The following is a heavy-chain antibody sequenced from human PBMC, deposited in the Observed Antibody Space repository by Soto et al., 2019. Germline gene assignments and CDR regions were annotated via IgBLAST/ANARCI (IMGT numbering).Heavy chain of an antibody. Sequence: GESLKISCKGSGYSFAGYWITWVRQKPGRGLEWMGRIDPSDSQTYYSPSFRGHVTISVTKSITTVFLQWSSLRASDTAMYYGARQIYASDTGPNYQYCFDSWGQGPPVTVSS. V-gene: IGHV5-10-1*01. CDR1: GYSFAGYW. D-gene: IGHD5-18*01. CDR2: IDPSDSQT. J-gene: IGHJ4*02. CDR3: ARQIYASDTGPNYQYCFDS.